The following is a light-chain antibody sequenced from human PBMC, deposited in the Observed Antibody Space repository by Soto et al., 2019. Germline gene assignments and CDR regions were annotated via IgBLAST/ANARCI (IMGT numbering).Light chain of an antibody. CDR3: MQGTHWPPT. V-gene: IGKV2-30*01. J-gene: IGKJ1*01. Sequence: DVVMTQSPLSLPVTLGQPASISCRSSQSLVYSDGYAYLTWFQQRPGQSPRRLIYRASNRDSGVPDRFSGSGSGTDFTLHINRVEAEDVGIYYCMQGTHWPPTFGRGTRVEIK. CDR1: QSLVYSDGYAY. CDR2: RAS.